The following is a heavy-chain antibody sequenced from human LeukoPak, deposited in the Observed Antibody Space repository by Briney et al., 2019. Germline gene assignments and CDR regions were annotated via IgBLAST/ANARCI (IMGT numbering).Heavy chain of an antibody. Sequence: SETLSLTCAVSGGSFNGYYWTWIRQPPGKGLEWIGEINHSGNANYNPSLKSRVTISLDMSENHFSLKLTSVTAADTAVYYCARGQGTVTTHWGQGTLVTVSS. D-gene: IGHD4-17*01. V-gene: IGHV4-34*01. CDR3: ARGQGTVTTH. J-gene: IGHJ4*02. CDR1: GGSFNGYY. CDR2: INHSGNA.